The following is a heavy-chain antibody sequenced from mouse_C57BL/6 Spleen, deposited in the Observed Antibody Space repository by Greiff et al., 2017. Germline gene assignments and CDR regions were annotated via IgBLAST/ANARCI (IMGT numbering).Heavy chain of an antibody. J-gene: IGHJ4*01. CDR1: GFSLTSYG. Sequence: VQLQESGPGLVQPSQSLSITCTVSGFSLTSYGVHWVRQSPGKGLEWLGVIWSGGSTDYNAAFISRLSISKDNSKSQVFVKMNSLQADDTAIYYCARNPIYYGNYDAMDYWGQGTSVTVSS. V-gene: IGHV2-2*01. CDR2: IWSGGST. CDR3: ARNPIYYGNYDAMDY. D-gene: IGHD2-1*01.